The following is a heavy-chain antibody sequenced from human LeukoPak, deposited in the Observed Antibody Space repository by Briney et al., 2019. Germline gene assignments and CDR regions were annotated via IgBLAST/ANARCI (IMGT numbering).Heavy chain of an antibody. CDR3: ARMGKGWSSPFDY. V-gene: IGHV4-34*01. CDR2: INHSGST. J-gene: IGHJ4*02. D-gene: IGHD3-3*01. Sequence: SETLSLTCAVYGGSFRGYYWSWIRQPQGKGLEWIGEINHSGSTNYNPSLKSRVTISVDTSKNQFSLKLSSVTAADTAVYYCARMGKGWSSPFDYWGQGTLVTVSS. CDR1: GGSFRGYY.